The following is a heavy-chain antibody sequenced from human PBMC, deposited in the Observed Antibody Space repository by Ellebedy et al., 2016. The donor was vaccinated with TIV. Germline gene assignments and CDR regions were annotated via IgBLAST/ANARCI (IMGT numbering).Heavy chain of an antibody. CDR1: GYTFTSYG. V-gene: IGHV1-18*04. D-gene: IGHD4-11*01. CDR2: ISAYNGNT. J-gene: IGHJ6*02. CDR3: ATLSTTRRGYYYYGMDV. Sequence: ASVKVSCXASGYTFTSYGISWVRQAPGQGLEWMGWISAYNGNTNYAQKLQGRVTMTTDTSTSIAYMELRSLRSDDTAVYYCATLSTTRRGYYYYGMDVWGQGTTVTVSS.